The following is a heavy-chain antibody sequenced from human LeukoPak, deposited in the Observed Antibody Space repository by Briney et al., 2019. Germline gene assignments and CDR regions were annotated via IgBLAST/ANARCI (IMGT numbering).Heavy chain of an antibody. Sequence: PGGSLRLSCAASGFTFSSYGMHWVRQAPGKGLEWVAVIWYDGSNKYYADSVKGRFTISRDNSKNTLYLQMNSLRAEDTAVYHCAKDQHYDEPYYYGMDVWAKGPRSPSP. V-gene: IGHV3-33*06. D-gene: IGHD3-22*01. CDR3: AKDQHYDEPYYYGMDV. J-gene: IGHJ6*02. CDR2: IWYDGSNK. CDR1: GFTFSSYG.